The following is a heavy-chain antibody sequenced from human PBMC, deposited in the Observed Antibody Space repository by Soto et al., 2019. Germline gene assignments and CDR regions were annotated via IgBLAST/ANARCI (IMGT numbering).Heavy chain of an antibody. J-gene: IGHJ4*02. CDR2: IYYSGST. D-gene: IGHD6-13*01. CDR1: GGSISTYY. Sequence: QVQLQESGPGLVKPSETLSLTCTVSGGSISTYYWSWIRQPPGKGLEWIGYIYYSGSTDYNPSLKSRVTISVDTSKNHFSLKLNSVTAADTAVYYCARVTYSSSWYWLEYWGQGTLVNVSS. V-gene: IGHV4-59*01. CDR3: ARVTYSSSWYWLEY.